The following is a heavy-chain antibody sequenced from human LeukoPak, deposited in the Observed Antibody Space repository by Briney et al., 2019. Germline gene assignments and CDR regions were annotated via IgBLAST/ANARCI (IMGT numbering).Heavy chain of an antibody. Sequence: SETLSLTCTISGGSISSYYWSWIRQPAGKGLEWIGRIYTSGSANYNPSLQSRVTMSVDTSKNLFSLKLSSVTAADPAVYFCARDHGLRLWVPGAWSDPWGQEPLFTVS. CDR3: ARDHGLRLWVPGAWSDP. V-gene: IGHV4-4*07. J-gene: IGHJ5*02. CDR1: GGSISSYY. D-gene: IGHD5-18*01. CDR2: IYTSGSA.